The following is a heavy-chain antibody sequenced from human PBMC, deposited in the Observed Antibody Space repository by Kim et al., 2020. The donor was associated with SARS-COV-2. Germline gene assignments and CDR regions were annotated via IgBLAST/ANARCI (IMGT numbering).Heavy chain of an antibody. CDR2: INHSGST. V-gene: IGHV4-34*01. D-gene: IGHD4-4*01. J-gene: IGHJ6*02. CDR3: ARGSYSNESNYYYYYYGMDV. CDR1: GGSFSGYY. Sequence: SETLSLTCAVYGGSFSGYYWSWIRQPPGKGLEWIGEINHSGSTNYNPSLKSRVTISVDTSKNQFSLKLSSVTAVDTAVYYCARGSYSNESNYYYYYYGMDVWGQGTTVTVSS.